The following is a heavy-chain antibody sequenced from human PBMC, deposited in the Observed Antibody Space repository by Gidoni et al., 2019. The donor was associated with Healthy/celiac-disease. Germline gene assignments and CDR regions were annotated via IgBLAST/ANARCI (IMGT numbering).Heavy chain of an antibody. CDR3: ARGYYGSGVEYYFDY. CDR1: GFTFSSYS. Sequence: EVQLVESGGGLVKPGGSLRLSCAASGFTFSSYSMNWVRQAPGKGLEWVSSISSSSSYIYYADSVKGRVTISRDNAKNSLYLQMNSLRAEDTAVYYCARGYYGSGVEYYFDYWGQGTLVTVSS. CDR2: ISSSSSYI. D-gene: IGHD3-10*01. J-gene: IGHJ4*02. V-gene: IGHV3-21*01.